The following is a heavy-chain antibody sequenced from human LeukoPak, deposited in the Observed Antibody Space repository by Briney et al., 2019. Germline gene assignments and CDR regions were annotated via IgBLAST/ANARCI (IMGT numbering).Heavy chain of an antibody. D-gene: IGHD5-24*01. V-gene: IGHV4-59*01. CDR3: ARAASSRNGYNFDY. Sequence: PSETLSLTCTVSGGSISSYYWSWIRQPPGMGLEWIGYIYYSGNTNYNPSLKSRVTISVDTSKNQFSLKLSSVTAADTAVYYCARAASSRNGYNFDYWGQGTLLTVSS. CDR2: IYYSGNT. CDR1: GGSISSYY. J-gene: IGHJ4*02.